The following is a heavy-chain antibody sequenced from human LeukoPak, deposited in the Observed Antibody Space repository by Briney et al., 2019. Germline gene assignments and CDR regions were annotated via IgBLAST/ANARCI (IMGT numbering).Heavy chain of an antibody. V-gene: IGHV4-34*01. CDR3: ARVRYSSSWWNSDY. J-gene: IGHJ4*02. CDR2: INHSGST. D-gene: IGHD6-13*01. CDR1: GGSFSGYY. Sequence: SETLSLTCAVYGGSFSGYYWSWIRQPPGKGLEWIGEINHSGSTNYNPSLKSRVTISVDTSKNQFSLKLSSVTAADTAVYYCARVRYSSSWWNSDYWGQGTLVTSPQ.